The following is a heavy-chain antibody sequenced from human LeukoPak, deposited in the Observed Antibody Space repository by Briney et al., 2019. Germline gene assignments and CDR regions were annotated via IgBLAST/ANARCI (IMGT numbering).Heavy chain of an antibody. CDR1: GCTFSDYY. J-gene: IGHJ3*02. D-gene: IGHD3-9*01. CDR3: ARVARYYDILTGYLRADAFDI. CDR2: IHPNSGGT. Sequence: AASVKVSCKASGCTFSDYYIHWVRQAPGQGLEWMGWIHPNSGGTNYLQKFHGRVTMTRDTSISTAYMELTRLRSDDTAVYYCARVARYYDILTGYLRADAFDIWGQGTMVTVSS. V-gene: IGHV1-2*02.